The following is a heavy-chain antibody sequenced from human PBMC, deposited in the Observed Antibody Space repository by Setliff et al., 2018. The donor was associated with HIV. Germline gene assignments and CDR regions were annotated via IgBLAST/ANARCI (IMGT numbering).Heavy chain of an antibody. V-gene: IGHV4-61*09. Sequence: SETLSLTCRVSGGSIRSGSYYWSWIRQPAGKGLEWIGHIYSTGGTRYNPSLESRLTILVDTSRNQFSLNLGSVTAADTAVYYCASAAYSGTYVWEPATDLWGRGTLVTVSS. D-gene: IGHD1-26*01. CDR1: GGSIRSGSYY. J-gene: IGHJ2*01. CDR3: ASAAYSGTYVWEPATDL. CDR2: IYSTGGT.